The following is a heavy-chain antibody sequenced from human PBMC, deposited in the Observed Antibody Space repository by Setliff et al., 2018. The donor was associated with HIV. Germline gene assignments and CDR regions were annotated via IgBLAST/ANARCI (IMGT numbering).Heavy chain of an antibody. CDR3: ARQATKSFFDY. CDR1: GYAFSDYY. V-gene: IGHV1-2*06. J-gene: IGHJ4*02. CDR2: INPHSGGT. Sequence: GASVKVSCKASGYAFSDYYFHWVRQAPGQGLEWMGRINPHSGGTNYAQKFQGRVTMTRDTSISTYYMELSSLTSDDTAVYYCARQATKSFFDYWGQGARVTVSS. D-gene: IGHD1-26*01.